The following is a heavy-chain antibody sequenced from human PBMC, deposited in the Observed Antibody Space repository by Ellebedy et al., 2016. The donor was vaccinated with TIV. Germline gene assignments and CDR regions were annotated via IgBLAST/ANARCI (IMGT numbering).Heavy chain of an antibody. D-gene: IGHD3-9*01. CDR2: INPNGGGT. J-gene: IGHJ3*02. CDR1: GYNFNGYY. CDR3: AREDFDILTAYSDAFNM. V-gene: IGHV1-2*02. Sequence: ASVKVSCKASGYNFNGYYMNWVRQAPGQGLEWMGWINPNGGGTNYAQGFQGRVTMTTDTSMSTAYMELSKLRSDDTAVYYCAREDFDILTAYSDAFNMWGQGTMVTVSS.